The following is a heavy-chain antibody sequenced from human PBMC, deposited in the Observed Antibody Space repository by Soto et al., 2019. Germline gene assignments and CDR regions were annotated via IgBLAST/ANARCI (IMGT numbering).Heavy chain of an antibody. CDR3: AREWGLLPYYVMNV. CDR1: GGSVSSGSFY. V-gene: IGHV4-61*01. D-gene: IGHD7-27*01. Sequence: PSETLSLTCIVSGGSVSSGSFYCSWIRQPPGKGLEWIGYISYIGTTTYNPSLESRLTISLDTSKNQFSLKLSSVTAADTAVYFCAREWGLLPYYVMNVWGHGTAVTVSS. J-gene: IGHJ6*02. CDR2: ISYIGTT.